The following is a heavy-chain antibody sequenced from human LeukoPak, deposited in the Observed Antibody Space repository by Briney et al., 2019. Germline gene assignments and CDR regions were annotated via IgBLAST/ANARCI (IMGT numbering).Heavy chain of an antibody. J-gene: IGHJ4*02. CDR2: IYPGDSDT. V-gene: IGHV5-51*01. Sequence: THGESLQISCKGSGYIFTNYWIGWVRQLPGKGLEWMGIIYPGDSDTRYSPSFQGHLTISADKSISTAYLQWSSLKASDTAMYYCARTYYYDSSAYYPQFDYWGPGTLVTVSS. CDR3: ARTYYYDSSAYYPQFDY. CDR1: GYIFTNYW. D-gene: IGHD3-22*01.